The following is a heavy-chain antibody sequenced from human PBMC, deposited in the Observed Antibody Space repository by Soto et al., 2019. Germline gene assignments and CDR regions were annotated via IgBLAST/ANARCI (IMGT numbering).Heavy chain of an antibody. CDR1: GFTFSSYA. CDR3: AIDPLRGTMVRAKSNYFDY. CDR2: ISGSGGST. J-gene: IGHJ4*02. Sequence: GGSLRLSCAASGFTFSSYAMSWVRQAPGKGLEWVSAISGSGGSTYYADSVKGRFTISRDNSKNTLYLQMNSLRAEDTAVYYCAIDPLRGTMVRAKSNYFDYWGQGTLVTVSS. D-gene: IGHD3-10*01. V-gene: IGHV3-23*01.